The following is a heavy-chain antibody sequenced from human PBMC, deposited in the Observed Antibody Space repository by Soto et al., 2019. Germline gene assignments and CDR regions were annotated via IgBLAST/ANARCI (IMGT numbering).Heavy chain of an antibody. D-gene: IGHD6-13*01. CDR1: GYTFTGYY. CDR2: INPTGSGT. J-gene: IGHJ5*02. V-gene: IGHV1-2*02. CDR3: ARDNSRTFPAAPGDKKSDSSGWWFDP. Sequence: ASVKVSCKASGYTFTGYYMHWVRQAPGQGLEWMGWINPTGSGTVYAQKLQGRVTVTRDTSTSTVYMELNSLTSEDTAIYYCARDNSRTFPAAPGDKKSDSSGWWFDPWGQGTLVTVSS.